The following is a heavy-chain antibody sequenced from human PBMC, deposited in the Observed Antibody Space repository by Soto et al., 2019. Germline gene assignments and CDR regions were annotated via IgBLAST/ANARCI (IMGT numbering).Heavy chain of an antibody. V-gene: IGHV1-69*06. CDR3: ALGSDYLFDP. D-gene: IGHD4-17*01. J-gene: IGHJ5*02. CDR2: IIPMSGRT. Sequence: QIQLVQSGAEVKKPGSSVKVSCKASGGTFSTYAISWVRQAPGQGLEWMGGIIPMSGRTPYAQKFQDRVTITADKSTTTAYMELSSLRSEDTAVYYCALGSDYLFDPWGRGTLVTVSS. CDR1: GGTFSTYA.